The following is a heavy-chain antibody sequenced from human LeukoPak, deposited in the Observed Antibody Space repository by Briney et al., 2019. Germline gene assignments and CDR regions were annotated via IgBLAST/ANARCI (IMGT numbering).Heavy chain of an antibody. D-gene: IGHD1-26*01. V-gene: IGHV4-59*01. J-gene: IGHJ4*02. Sequence: PSETLSLTCTASGGSISSYYWSWIRQPPGKGLEWIGYIYYSGSTNYNPSLKSRVTISVDTSKNQFSLKLSSVTAADTAVYYCARTLTGPGGSYYFDYWGQGTLVTVSS. CDR1: GGSISSYY. CDR2: IYYSGST. CDR3: ARTLTGPGGSYYFDY.